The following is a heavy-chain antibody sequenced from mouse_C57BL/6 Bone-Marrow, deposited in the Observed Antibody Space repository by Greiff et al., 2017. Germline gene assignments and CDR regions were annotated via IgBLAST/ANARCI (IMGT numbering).Heavy chain of an antibody. CDR2: IYPGDGDT. CDR1: GYAFSSSW. J-gene: IGHJ3*01. Sequence: LQESGPELVKPGASVKISCKASGYAFSSSWMNWVKQRPGKGLEWIGRIYPGDGDTNYNGKFKGKATLTADKSSSTAYMQLSSLTSEDSAVYFCAELGPFAYWGQGTLVTVSA. V-gene: IGHV1-82*01. D-gene: IGHD4-1*01. CDR3: AELGPFAY.